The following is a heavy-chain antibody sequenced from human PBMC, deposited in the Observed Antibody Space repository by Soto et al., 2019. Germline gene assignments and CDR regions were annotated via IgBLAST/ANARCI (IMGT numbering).Heavy chain of an antibody. J-gene: IGHJ4*02. CDR2: TIPILDVA. CDR1: GGTFSTST. Sequence: VQLVQSGAEVKKPGSSVKVSCKASGGTFSTSTFTWVRQAPGQGLEWMGRTIPILDVADYAQDFQGRVTITADNSTSTAYMELTSLTSKDTAVYYCARDSPIGSTYSGYDAIDSWGQGTLVTVSS. D-gene: IGHD5-12*01. V-gene: IGHV1-69*08. CDR3: ARDSPIGSTYSGYDAIDS.